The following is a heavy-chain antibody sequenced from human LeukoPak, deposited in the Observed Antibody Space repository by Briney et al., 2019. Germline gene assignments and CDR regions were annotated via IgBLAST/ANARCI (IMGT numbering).Heavy chain of an antibody. V-gene: IGHV3-30-3*01. CDR1: GFTFSSYA. D-gene: IGHD2-15*01. CDR2: ISYDGSNK. CDR3: ARDHDIVVVVAATIDAFDI. Sequence: GGSLRLSCAASGFTFSSYAMHWVRQAPGKGLEWVAVISYDGSNKYYADSVKGRFTISRDNSKNTLYLQMNSLRAEDTAVYYCARDHDIVVVVAATIDAFDIWGQGTMVTASS. J-gene: IGHJ3*02.